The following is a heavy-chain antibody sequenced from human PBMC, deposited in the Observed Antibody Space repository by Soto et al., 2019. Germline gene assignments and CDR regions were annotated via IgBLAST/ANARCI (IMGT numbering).Heavy chain of an antibody. CDR3: ARGSTYYHDRNGYNWFDP. Sequence: QVQLQESGPGLVKASETLSLTCTVSGDSMNSYYWSWIRQPPGKGLEWIGYIYYSGSTNYNPSLESRVTISVATSKNQFSLNLSSVTAADTAVYYCARGSTYYHDRNGYNWFDPWGQGTLVTVSS. V-gene: IGHV4-59*01. J-gene: IGHJ5*02. CDR2: IYYSGST. CDR1: GDSMNSYY. D-gene: IGHD3-22*01.